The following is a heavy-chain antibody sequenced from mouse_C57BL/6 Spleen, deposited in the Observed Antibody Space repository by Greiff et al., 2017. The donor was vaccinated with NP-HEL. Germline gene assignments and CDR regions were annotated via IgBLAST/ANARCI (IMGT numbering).Heavy chain of an antibody. J-gene: IGHJ4*01. CDR3: TRNPVTTVVAERYAMDY. CDR2: IDPENGDT. D-gene: IGHD1-1*01. CDR1: GFNIKDDY. Sequence: EVMLVESGAELVRPGASVKLSCTASGFNIKDDYMHWVKQRPEQGLEWIGWIDPENGDTEYASKFKGRATITADTSSNTAYLQLSSLTSEDTAVYYWTRNPVTTVVAERYAMDYWGQGTSVTVSS. V-gene: IGHV14-4*01.